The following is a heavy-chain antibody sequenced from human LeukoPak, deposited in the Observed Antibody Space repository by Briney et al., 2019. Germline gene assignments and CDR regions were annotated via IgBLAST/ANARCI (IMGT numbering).Heavy chain of an antibody. J-gene: IGHJ4*02. Sequence: PSETLSLTCTVSGDFITAYYWSRIRQPPGKGLEWIGYVYYTGSTEYNPSLRSRVTISLDLSKHQFSLKLSSVTAADTAVYYCARATVLWFGESGTFDYWGQGTLVTVSS. CDR1: GDFITAYY. CDR3: ARATVLWFGESGTFDY. D-gene: IGHD3-10*01. V-gene: IGHV4-59*12. CDR2: VYYTGST.